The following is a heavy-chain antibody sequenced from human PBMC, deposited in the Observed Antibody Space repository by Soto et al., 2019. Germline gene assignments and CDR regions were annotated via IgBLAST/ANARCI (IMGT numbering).Heavy chain of an antibody. CDR2: IRSKAYGGTT. D-gene: IGHD6-19*01. Sequence: GGSLRLSCTASGFTFGDYAMSWFRQAPGKGLEWVGFIRSKAYGGTTEYAASVKGRFTISRDDSKSIAYLQMNSLKTEDTAVYYCSKGIAVAGTLSDWFDPWGQGTLVTVSS. J-gene: IGHJ5*02. CDR1: GFTFGDYA. CDR3: SKGIAVAGTLSDWFDP. V-gene: IGHV3-49*03.